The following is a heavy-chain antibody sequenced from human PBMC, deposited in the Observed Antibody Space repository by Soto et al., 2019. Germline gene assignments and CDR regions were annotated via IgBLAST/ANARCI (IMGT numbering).Heavy chain of an antibody. J-gene: IGHJ5*02. V-gene: IGHV1-69*06. CDR2: IIPIFGTA. D-gene: IGHD6-19*01. CDR1: GGTFSSYA. Sequence: ASVKVSCKASGGTFSSYAINWMRQAPGQGLEWMGGIIPIFGTANYAQKFQGRVTITADTSTSTAYMELRSLRSDDTAVYYCARAVAGTNWFDPWGQGTLVTVSS. CDR3: ARAVAGTNWFDP.